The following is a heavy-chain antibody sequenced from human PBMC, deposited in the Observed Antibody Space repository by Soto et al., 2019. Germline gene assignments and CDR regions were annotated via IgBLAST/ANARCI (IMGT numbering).Heavy chain of an antibody. CDR1: GGTFSSYA. Sequence: SVKVSCKASGGTFSSYAISWVRQAPGQGLEWMGGIIPIFGTANYAQKFQGRVTITADESTSTAYMELSSLRSEDTAVYYCARVGEFTIFGVVIMGAFDIWCQGTMVTVSS. CDR2: IIPIFGTA. V-gene: IGHV1-69*13. D-gene: IGHD3-3*01. J-gene: IGHJ3*02. CDR3: ARVGEFTIFGVVIMGAFDI.